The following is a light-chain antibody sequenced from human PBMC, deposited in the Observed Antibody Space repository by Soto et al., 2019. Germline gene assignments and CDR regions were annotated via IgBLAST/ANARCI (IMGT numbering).Light chain of an antibody. CDR3: QQYYNAPYT. Sequence: DIVATQSPGSPTVSLGERATINCKSSQSVLSSANNKNFLAWYQQKPGQPPKLLIYWASTRQSGVPDRFSGSGSGTDFTLTISTLQAEDVAVYYCQQYYNAPYTFGQGTKLEIK. V-gene: IGKV4-1*01. J-gene: IGKJ2*01. CDR1: QSVLSSANNKNF. CDR2: WAS.